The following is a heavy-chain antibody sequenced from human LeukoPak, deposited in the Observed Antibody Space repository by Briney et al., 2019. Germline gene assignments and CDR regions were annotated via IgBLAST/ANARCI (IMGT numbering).Heavy chain of an antibody. V-gene: IGHV3-11*01. CDR3: ARDSAVLLWFGESPWGMDV. D-gene: IGHD3-10*01. Sequence: PGGSLRLSCAASGFTFSDYYMSWIRQAPGKGLEWVSYVSSSGSTIYYADSVKGRFTISRGNAKNSLYLQMNSLRAEDTAVYYWARDSAVLLWFGESPWGMDVWGEGTTVTVSS. CDR1: GFTFSDYY. CDR2: VSSSGSTI. J-gene: IGHJ6*04.